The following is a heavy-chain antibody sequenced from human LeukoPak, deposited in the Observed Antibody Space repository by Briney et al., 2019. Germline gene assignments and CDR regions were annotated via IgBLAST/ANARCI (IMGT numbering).Heavy chain of an antibody. CDR2: IRYDGGDK. J-gene: IGHJ4*02. D-gene: IGHD2-2*01. V-gene: IGHV3-30*02. Sequence: TGGSLRLSCAASGFTFTTYGMHWVRQAPGKGLEWVAFIRYDGGDKYYADSVKGRFTISRDDSKNTLYLPMNSLRAEDTAVYYCAKNQFSSWYYFDYWGQGTLVTVSS. CDR3: AKNQFSSWYYFDY. CDR1: GFTFTTYG.